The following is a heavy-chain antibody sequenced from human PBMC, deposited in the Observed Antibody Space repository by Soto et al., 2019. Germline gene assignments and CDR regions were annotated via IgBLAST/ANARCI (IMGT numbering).Heavy chain of an antibody. V-gene: IGHV4-31*03. CDR1: GGSISSGGYY. Sequence: PSETLSLTCTVSGGSISSGGYYWSWIRQHPGKGLEWIGFIYYSGYTYYNPSLKSRVSISVDTSKNQFSLKLSPLTAADTAVYYCARVLGYCTGGNCYPDYWGRGTLVTV. J-gene: IGHJ4*02. D-gene: IGHD2-15*01. CDR2: IYYSGYT. CDR3: ARVLGYCTGGNCYPDY.